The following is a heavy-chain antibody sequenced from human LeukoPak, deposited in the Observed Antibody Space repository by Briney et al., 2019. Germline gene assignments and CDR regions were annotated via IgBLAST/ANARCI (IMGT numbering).Heavy chain of an antibody. CDR3: ARGGTVEMATPPKN. V-gene: IGHV1-69*13. J-gene: IGHJ4*02. CDR1: GGTFSSYA. Sequence: ASVKVSCKASGGTFSSYAISWVRQAPGQGLEWMGGIIPIFGTANYAQKFQGRVTITADESTSTAYMELSSLRSEDTAVYYCARGGTVEMATPPKNWGQGTLVTVSS. D-gene: IGHD5-24*01. CDR2: IIPIFGTA.